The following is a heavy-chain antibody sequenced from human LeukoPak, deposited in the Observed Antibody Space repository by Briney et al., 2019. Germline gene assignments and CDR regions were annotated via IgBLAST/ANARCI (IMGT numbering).Heavy chain of an antibody. V-gene: IGHV3-23*01. CDR2: IGGRGATT. J-gene: IGHJ4*02. CDR3: TKDQVATEPS. D-gene: IGHD5-12*01. CDR1: GYTFSSFV. Sequence: GGSLRLSCAASGYTFSSFVMTWVRQAPGKGLEWVSTIGGRGATTYYADSVRGRFTISRDNSKSTLYLQMNSLRAEDTAVYYCTKDQVATEPSWGQGTLVTVSS.